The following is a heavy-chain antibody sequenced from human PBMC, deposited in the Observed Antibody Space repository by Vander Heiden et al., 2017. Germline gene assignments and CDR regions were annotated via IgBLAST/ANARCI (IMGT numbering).Heavy chain of an antibody. CDR2: MYPGPSDT. CDR3: VRRTAYCNNGVCEFDY. Sequence: EVQLVQSGAEVKKPGESLKISCKGSGYSFTTYWIGWVRQMPGKGLEWMGKMYPGPSDTRDRPSFEGQVTMSADNSSSTAYLQWRRLKASDTAIYYWVRRTAYCNNGVCEFDYWGQGTLVIVSS. J-gene: IGHJ4*02. D-gene: IGHD2-8*01. CDR1: GYSFTTYW. V-gene: IGHV5-51*01.